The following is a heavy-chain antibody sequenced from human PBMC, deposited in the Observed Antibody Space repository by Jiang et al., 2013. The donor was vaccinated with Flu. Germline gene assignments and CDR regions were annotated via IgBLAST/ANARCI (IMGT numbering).Heavy chain of an antibody. D-gene: IGHD5-12*01. V-gene: IGHV1-69*01. CDR3: ARGVATMIGGWDYYYGMDV. Sequence: MGGIIPIFGTANYAQKFQGRVTITADESTSTAYMELSSLRSEDTAVYYCARGVATMIGGWDYYYGMDVWGQGTTVTVSS. J-gene: IGHJ6*02. CDR2: IIPIFGTA.